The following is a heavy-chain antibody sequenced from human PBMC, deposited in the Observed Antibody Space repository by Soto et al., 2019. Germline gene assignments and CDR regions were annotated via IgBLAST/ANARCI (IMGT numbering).Heavy chain of an antibody. Sequence: SETLSLTCTVSGGSISSSSYYWGWIRQPPGKGLEWIGSIYYSGSTYYNPSLKSRVTISVDTSKNQFSLKLSSVTAADTAVYYCARRRRSGFYYFDYWGQGTLVTVSS. CDR1: GGSISSSSYY. J-gene: IGHJ4*02. CDR2: IYYSGST. V-gene: IGHV4-39*01. D-gene: IGHD3-3*01. CDR3: ARRRRSGFYYFDY.